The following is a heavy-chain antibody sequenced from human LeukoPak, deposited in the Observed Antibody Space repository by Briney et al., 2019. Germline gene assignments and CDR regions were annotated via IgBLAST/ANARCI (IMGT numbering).Heavy chain of an antibody. Sequence: SETLSPTCTVSGGSISSSSYYWGWIRQPPGKGLEWIGSIYYSGSTYYNPSLKSRVTISVDTSKNQFSLKLSSVTAADTAVYYCARRSSFLRWELTAIDYWGQGTLVTVSS. V-gene: IGHV4-39*07. D-gene: IGHD1-26*01. CDR3: ARRSSFLRWELTAIDY. CDR1: GGSISSSSYY. J-gene: IGHJ4*02. CDR2: IYYSGST.